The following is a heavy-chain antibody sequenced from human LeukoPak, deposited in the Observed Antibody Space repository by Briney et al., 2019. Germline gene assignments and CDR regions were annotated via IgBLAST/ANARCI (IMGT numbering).Heavy chain of an antibody. J-gene: IGHJ3*02. V-gene: IGHV3-30*18. CDR2: ISYDGNNK. CDR1: GFTFSDYA. Sequence: GGSLRLSCAASGFTFSDYAMHWVRQAPAKGLEWVTGISYDGNNKYYADSVKGRFTISRDNSYNTLYLQMNSLRAEDTAVYYCAKDVGRVGASPFDIWGQGTVVTASS. D-gene: IGHD1-26*01. CDR3: AKDVGRVGASPFDI.